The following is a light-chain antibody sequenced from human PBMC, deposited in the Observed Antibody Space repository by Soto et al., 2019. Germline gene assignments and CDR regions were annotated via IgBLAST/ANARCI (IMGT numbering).Light chain of an antibody. CDR3: HQYYSSPRT. Sequence: DIVMTQSPDSLAVSLGERATINCKSSLSVFYGSKNKNYLAWYQQKPGQPPKLLIYWASTRVSGVPDRFSGSGSGTDSTLTISSLQAEDVAVYYCHQYYSSPRTFGQGTKVEIK. CDR1: LSVFYGSKNKNY. J-gene: IGKJ1*01. CDR2: WAS. V-gene: IGKV4-1*01.